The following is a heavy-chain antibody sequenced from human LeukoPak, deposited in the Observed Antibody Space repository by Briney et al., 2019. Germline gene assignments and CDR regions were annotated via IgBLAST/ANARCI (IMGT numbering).Heavy chain of an antibody. J-gene: IGHJ6*03. CDR3: ARLVVVAATGDYYYYMDV. CDR1: GGTFSSYA. V-gene: IGHV1-69*13. Sequence: GASVKVSCKASGGTFSSYAISWVRQAPGQGLEWMGGIIPIFGTANYAQKFQGRVTITADESTSTAYMELSSLRSEDTAVYYCARLVVVAATGDYYYYMDVWGKGTTVTISS. CDR2: IIPIFGTA. D-gene: IGHD2-15*01.